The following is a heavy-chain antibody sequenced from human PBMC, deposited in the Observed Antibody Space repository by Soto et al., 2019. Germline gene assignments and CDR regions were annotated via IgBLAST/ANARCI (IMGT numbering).Heavy chain of an antibody. V-gene: IGHV3-30*18. D-gene: IGHD4-17*01. CDR2: ISYHGSDK. Sequence: QVQLVESGGGVVQPGRSLRLSCAASGFTFSNYGMDWVRQAPGKGLEWVAVISYHGSDKYYADSVKGRFTISRDNSKNTLYLQMDSLRAEDPAVYYCAKDHLTSTGTTVGYWGQGTLVTVSS. J-gene: IGHJ4*02. CDR3: AKDHLTSTGTTVGY. CDR1: GFTFSNYG.